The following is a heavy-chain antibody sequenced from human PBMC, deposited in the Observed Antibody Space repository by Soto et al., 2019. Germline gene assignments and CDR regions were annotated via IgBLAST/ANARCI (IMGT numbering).Heavy chain of an antibody. J-gene: IGHJ5*02. CDR3: ARENSSGWLYNWFDP. CDR1: GGSISSYY. CDR2: IYYSGST. V-gene: IGHV4-59*01. D-gene: IGHD6-19*01. Sequence: AETLSLTCTGSGGSISSYYWSWIRQPPGKGLEWIGYIYYSGSTNYNPSLKSRVIISVDTSKNQFSLKLSSVTAADTAVYYCARENSSGWLYNWFDPWGQGTLVTVSS.